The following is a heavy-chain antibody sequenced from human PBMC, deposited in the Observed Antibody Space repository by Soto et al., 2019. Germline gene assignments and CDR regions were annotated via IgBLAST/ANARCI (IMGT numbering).Heavy chain of an antibody. V-gene: IGHV3-30-3*01. D-gene: IGHD6-13*01. CDR2: ISYDGSNK. Sequence: SLRLSCAASGFTFSSYAMHWVRQAPGKGLEWVAVISYDGSNKCYADSVKGRFTISRDNSKNTLYLQMNSLRAEDTAVYYCARDDVAAAHYYYGMDVWGQGTTVTVSS. CDR3: ARDDVAAAHYYYGMDV. J-gene: IGHJ6*02. CDR1: GFTFSSYA.